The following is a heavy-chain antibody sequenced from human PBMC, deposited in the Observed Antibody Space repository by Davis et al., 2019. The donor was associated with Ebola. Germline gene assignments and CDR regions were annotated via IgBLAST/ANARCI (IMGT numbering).Heavy chain of an antibody. Sequence: GESLKISCKGSGYSFTSHWIGWVRQMSGKGLEWMGIIYPGDSDTRYSPSFKGQVTISADKSISTAYLQWSSLKASDTAMYYCARVTERRYYFDYWGQGTLVTVSS. D-gene: IGHD1-14*01. CDR3: ARVTERRYYFDY. V-gene: IGHV5-51*01. CDR1: GYSFTSHW. CDR2: IYPGDSDT. J-gene: IGHJ4*02.